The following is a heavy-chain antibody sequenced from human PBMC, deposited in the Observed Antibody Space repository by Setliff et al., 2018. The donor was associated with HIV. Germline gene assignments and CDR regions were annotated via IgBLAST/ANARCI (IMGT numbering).Heavy chain of an antibody. D-gene: IGHD3-22*01. Sequence: GASVKVSCKASGYTFSNYAIIWVRQAPGQGLEWMGWINPNSGGTNYAQKFQGRVTMTRDTSISTAYMELSRLRSDDTAVYYCARDLLYYCDSSGYYSDAFDIWGQGTMVTVSS. CDR3: ARDLLYYCDSSGYYSDAFDI. V-gene: IGHV1-2*02. CDR2: INPNSGGT. J-gene: IGHJ3*02. CDR1: GYTFSNYA.